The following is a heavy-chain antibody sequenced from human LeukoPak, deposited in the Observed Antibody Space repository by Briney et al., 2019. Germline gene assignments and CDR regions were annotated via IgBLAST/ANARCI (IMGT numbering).Heavy chain of an antibody. CDR1: GYTFTSYA. CDR2: INTNTGNP. Sequence: ASVKVSCKPSGYTFTSYAMNWVRQAPGQGLEGRGWINTNTGNPTYAPGFTGRFVFSLDTSLSTASLQSSSLKAEDTAVYYCATDQAQWLSSTVFDYWGQGTLVTASP. CDR3: ATDQAQWLSSTVFDY. D-gene: IGHD6-19*01. V-gene: IGHV7-4-1*02. J-gene: IGHJ4*02.